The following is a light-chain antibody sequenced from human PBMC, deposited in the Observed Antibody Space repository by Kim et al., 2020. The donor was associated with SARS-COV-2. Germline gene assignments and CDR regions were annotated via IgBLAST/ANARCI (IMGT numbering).Light chain of an antibody. Sequence: SYELTQPPSVSVSPGQTARITCSGDALPKQYAYWYQQKPGQAPVLVIFKDSERPSGIPERFSGSSSGTTVTLTISGVQEEDEADYYCQAADSSVTLGVFG. CDR3: QAADSSVTLGV. CDR2: KDS. CDR1: ALPKQY. J-gene: IGLJ2*01. V-gene: IGLV3-25*03.